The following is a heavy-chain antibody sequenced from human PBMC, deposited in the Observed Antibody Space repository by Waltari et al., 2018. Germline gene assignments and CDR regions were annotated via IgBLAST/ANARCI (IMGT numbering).Heavy chain of an antibody. D-gene: IGHD2-2*01. V-gene: IGHV4-39*01. CDR1: GGSVTDTSSF. Sequence: QESGPGLLKPSETLSLTCAVSGGSVTDTSSFLGRIRQAPGKGLAWLGNIYYDGNTNYNPSLKSRVSISVDTSQKQFSLKLTSVTATDTAVYYCARQGLYCRSSNCVGLDFSHWGQGTLVAVS. CDR3: ARQGLYCRSSNCVGLDFSH. J-gene: IGHJ4*02. CDR2: IYYDGNT.